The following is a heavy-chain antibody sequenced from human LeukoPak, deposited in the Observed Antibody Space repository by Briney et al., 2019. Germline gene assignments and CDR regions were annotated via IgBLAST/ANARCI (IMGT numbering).Heavy chain of an antibody. CDR3: ARLSEDFWSGYYTSTIDY. V-gene: IGHV4-4*02. D-gene: IGHD3-3*01. CDR1: GGSISSSNW. CDR2: IYHSGST. J-gene: IGHJ4*02. Sequence: SETLSLTCAVSGGSISSSNWWSWVRQPPGKGLEWIGEIYHSGSTNYNPSLKSRVTISVDKSKNQFSLKLSSVTAADTAVYYCARLSEDFWSGYYTSTIDYWGQGTLVTVSS.